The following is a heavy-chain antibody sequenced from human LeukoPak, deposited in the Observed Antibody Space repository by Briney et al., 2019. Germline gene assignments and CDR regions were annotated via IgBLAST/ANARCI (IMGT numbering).Heavy chain of an antibody. J-gene: IGHJ4*02. D-gene: IGHD3-10*01. V-gene: IGHV3-21*01. CDR2: ISSSSSYI. CDR3: ARQLRMGFGELLGGFDY. Sequence: GSLRLSCAASGFTFSSYSMNWVRQAPGKGLEWVSSISSSSSYIYYADSVKGRFTISRDNAKNSLYLQMNSLRAEDTAVYYCARQLRMGFGELLGGFDYWGQGTLVTVSS. CDR1: GFTFSSYS.